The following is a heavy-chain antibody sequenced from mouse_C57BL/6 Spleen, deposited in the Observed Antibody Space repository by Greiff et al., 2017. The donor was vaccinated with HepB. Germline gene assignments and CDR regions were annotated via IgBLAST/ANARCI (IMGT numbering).Heavy chain of an antibody. CDR2: ISDGGSYT. J-gene: IGHJ4*01. CDR1: GFTFSSYA. CDR3: ARGYGYDEGYAMDY. D-gene: IGHD2-2*01. Sequence: EVKVVESGGGLVKPGGSLKLSCAASGFTFSSYAMSWVRQTPEKRLEWVATISDGGSYTYYPDNVKGRFTISRDNAKNNLYLQMSHLKSEDTAMYYCARGYGYDEGYAMDYWGQGTSVTVSS. V-gene: IGHV5-4*03.